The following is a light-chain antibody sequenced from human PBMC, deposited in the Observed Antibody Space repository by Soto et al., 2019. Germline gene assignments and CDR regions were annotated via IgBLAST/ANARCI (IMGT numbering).Light chain of an antibody. CDR3: QQGHNGPLT. J-gene: IGKJ2*01. CDR1: QSINSE. CDR2: GAS. Sequence: EIVMTQSPATLSLSPGERAALSCRASQSINSELAWYQQKPGQPTRHLIYGASTRATGIPARFTGSESGSEFTLTISGLQSDDFAVYYGQQGHNGPLTFGQGARLEI. V-gene: IGKV3-15*01.